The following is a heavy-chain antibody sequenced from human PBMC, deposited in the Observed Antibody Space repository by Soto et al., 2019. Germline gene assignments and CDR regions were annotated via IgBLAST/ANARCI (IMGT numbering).Heavy chain of an antibody. CDR1: GFTCTSSA. CDR2: IVVGSGNT. D-gene: IGHD6-19*01. V-gene: IGHV1-58*01. CDR3: AADPHSSGWYSL. Sequence: GAAGKVSCKASGFTCTSSAVQWVRQARGQRLEWIGWIVVGSGNTNYAQKFQERVTITRDMSTSTAYMELSSLRSEDTPVYYCAADPHSSGWYSLWGQGTLVTVSS. J-gene: IGHJ4*02.